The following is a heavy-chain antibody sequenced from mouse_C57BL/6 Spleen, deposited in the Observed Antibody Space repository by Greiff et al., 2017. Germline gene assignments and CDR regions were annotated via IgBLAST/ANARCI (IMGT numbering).Heavy chain of an antibody. CDR1: GFSLSTIGMG. CDR3: ARMTGTDAMDY. V-gene: IGHV8-8*01. D-gene: IGHD4-1*01. Sequence: QVTLKVSGPGILQPSQTLSLTCSFYGFSLSTIGMGVGWIRQPSGKGLELLAHIWWDDGKFYNPALKSRLTISKDTSKNQVFLKIANVDTADTATYYCARMTGTDAMDYWGQGTSVTVSS. J-gene: IGHJ4*01. CDR2: IWWDDGK.